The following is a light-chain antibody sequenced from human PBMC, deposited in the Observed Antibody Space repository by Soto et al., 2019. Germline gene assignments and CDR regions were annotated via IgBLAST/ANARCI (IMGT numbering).Light chain of an antibody. CDR3: QQANSFPLT. CDR1: EGISSW. Sequence: DIHMTQSPSSVSASVGDRVTITCRASEGISSWLAWYQQQPGKAPKLLIYTVSSLQSGGPSRFSGSGSGTDFSLPIGSLQPEDCATYYCQQANSFPLTFGGGTKVEIK. V-gene: IGKV1-12*01. CDR2: TVS. J-gene: IGKJ4*02.